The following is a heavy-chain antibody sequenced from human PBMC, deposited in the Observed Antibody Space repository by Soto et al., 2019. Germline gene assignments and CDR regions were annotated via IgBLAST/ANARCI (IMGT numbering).Heavy chain of an antibody. V-gene: IGHV3-23*01. CDR2: ISGGGGST. J-gene: IGHJ4*02. Sequence: PVGSLRLSCAASGFTFSNYAMTWVRQAPGKGLQCVSAISGGGGSTYYADSVKGRFTISRDNSKNTLYLQMNSLRAEDTAVYYCAKDPSLSTAYYFDYWGQGTLVTVSS. CDR1: GFTFSNYA. CDR3: AKDPSLSTAYYFDY.